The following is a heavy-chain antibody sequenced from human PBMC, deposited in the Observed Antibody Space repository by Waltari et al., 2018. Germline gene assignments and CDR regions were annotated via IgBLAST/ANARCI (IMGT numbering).Heavy chain of an antibody. Sequence: QVQLQESGPGLVKPSETLSLTCAVSGYSISSGYYWGWIRQPPGKGLEWIGSIYHSGSTYYNPSLKSRVTISVDTSKNQFSLKLSSVTAADTAVYYCASIGSDAFDIWGQGTMVTVSS. CDR3: ASIGSDAFDI. V-gene: IGHV4-38-2*01. CDR2: IYHSGST. CDR1: GYSISSGYY. J-gene: IGHJ3*02.